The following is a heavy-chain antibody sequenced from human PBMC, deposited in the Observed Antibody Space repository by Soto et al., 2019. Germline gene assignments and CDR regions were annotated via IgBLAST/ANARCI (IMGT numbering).Heavy chain of an antibody. Sequence: GGTLRLSCAASGFIFSGSAIHWVRQSPGKWLEWVGRIRSRANNYATSSGASVRGRFTFFRDDSKNMAYLKMNNLKPEDTAIYYCARGQQAAIGDYYYHGLDVWGQGTSVTVSS. CDR1: GFIFSGSA. D-gene: IGHD3-10*01. J-gene: IGHJ6*02. CDR3: ARGQQAAIGDYYYHGLDV. CDR2: IRSRANNYAT. V-gene: IGHV3-73*01.